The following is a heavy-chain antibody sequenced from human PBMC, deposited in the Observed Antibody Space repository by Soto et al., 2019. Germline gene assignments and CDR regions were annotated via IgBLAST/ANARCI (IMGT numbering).Heavy chain of an antibody. CDR2: SSGSGGST. CDR3: AKVSSLTSWYAFAT. CDR1: GFTFSSYA. D-gene: IGHD2-2*01. Sequence: GGSLRLSCTASGFTFSSYAMSWVRQAPGKGLEWVSASSGSGGSTYYADSVKGRFTISSDNSKNTLYLQMNSLRAEDTAVYYCAKVSSLTSWYAFATGGQGTMVT. J-gene: IGHJ3*02. V-gene: IGHV3-23*01.